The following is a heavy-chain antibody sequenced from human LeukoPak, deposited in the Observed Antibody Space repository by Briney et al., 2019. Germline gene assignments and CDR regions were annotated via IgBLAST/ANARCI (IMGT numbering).Heavy chain of an antibody. CDR1: GGTFSSYA. Sequence: SVTVSCKASGGTFSSYAISWVRQAPGQGLEWMGRIIPILGIANYAQKCQGRVTITADKSTSTAYMELSSLRSEDTAVYYCVRVLSTGYCSGGSCYSSYSDYWGQGTLVTVSS. D-gene: IGHD2-15*01. V-gene: IGHV1-69*04. CDR2: IIPILGIA. J-gene: IGHJ4*02. CDR3: VRVLSTGYCSGGSCYSSYSDY.